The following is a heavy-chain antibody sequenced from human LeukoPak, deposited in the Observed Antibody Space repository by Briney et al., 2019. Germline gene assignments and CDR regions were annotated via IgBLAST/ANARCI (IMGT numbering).Heavy chain of an antibody. Sequence: ASVKVSCKASGYEFVSYDINWGRQATGQGLEWMGWMNPDSENTGYAPKFQGRVTMTSDRSTRTAYMELTGLKSEDTGVYFCARGPLAPLVGIDRRKDYWGQGTQVTVSS. CDR2: MNPDSENT. D-gene: IGHD1-14*01. CDR1: GYEFVSYD. J-gene: IGHJ4*02. V-gene: IGHV1-8*01. CDR3: ARGPLAPLVGIDRRKDY.